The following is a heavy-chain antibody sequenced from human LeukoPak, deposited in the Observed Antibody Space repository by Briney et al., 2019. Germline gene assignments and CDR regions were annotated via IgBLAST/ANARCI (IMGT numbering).Heavy chain of an antibody. J-gene: IGHJ4*02. CDR3: ARDITGTHA. CDR1: GGTFSSYG. CDR2: IIPILGIA. V-gene: IGHV1-69*04. Sequence: SVKVSCKASGGTFSSYGIIWVRQSPGQGLEWMGRIIPILGIANYAQKFQGRVTITADKSTSTAYMELSSLRSEDTAVYYCARDITGTHAWGQGTLVTVSS. D-gene: IGHD1-20*01.